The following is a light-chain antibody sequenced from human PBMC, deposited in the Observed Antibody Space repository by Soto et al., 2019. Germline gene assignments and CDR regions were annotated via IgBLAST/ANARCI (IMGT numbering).Light chain of an antibody. Sequence: DLQMTQSPSSMSASVGDRVTITCRASQDSRNDLGWYHQKPVKAPKRRIYAASSLQSGVPSRFKCSGSGTEFALTISSVQHEDFATYYCLQHNSYPLTFGQGTKVEIK. V-gene: IGKV1-17*01. J-gene: IGKJ1*01. CDR1: QDSRND. CDR2: AAS. CDR3: LQHNSYPLT.